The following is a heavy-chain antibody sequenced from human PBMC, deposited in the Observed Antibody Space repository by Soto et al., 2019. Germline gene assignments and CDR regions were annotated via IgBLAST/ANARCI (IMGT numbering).Heavy chain of an antibody. Sequence: GGSLRLSCAASGFTFSSYAMSWVRQAPGKGLEWVSAISGSGGSTYYADSVKGRFTISKDNSKNTLYLQMNSLRAEDRAVYYCAKHSAGGSGWYYYYYGMDVWGQGTTVTVSS. V-gene: IGHV3-23*01. D-gene: IGHD6-19*01. CDR1: GFTFSSYA. CDR2: ISGSGGST. J-gene: IGHJ6*02. CDR3: AKHSAGGSGWYYYYYGMDV.